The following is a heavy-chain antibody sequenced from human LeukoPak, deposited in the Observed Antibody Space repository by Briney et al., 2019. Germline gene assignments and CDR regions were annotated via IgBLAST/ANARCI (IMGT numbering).Heavy chain of an antibody. V-gene: IGHV4-59*01. J-gene: IGHJ4*02. D-gene: IGHD5-18*01. Sequence: PSENLSLTCTVSGGSISSYYWSWIRQPPGKGLEWIGYIYYSGSTNYNSSLKSRVTISVDTSKNQFSLKLSSVTAADTAVYYCARAVDTAMTGYYFDYWGQGTLVTVSS. CDR1: GGSISSYY. CDR3: ARAVDTAMTGYYFDY. CDR2: IYYSGST.